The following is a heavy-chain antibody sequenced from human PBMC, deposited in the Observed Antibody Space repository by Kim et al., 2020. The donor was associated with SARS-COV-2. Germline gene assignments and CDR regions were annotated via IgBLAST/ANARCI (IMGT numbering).Heavy chain of an antibody. V-gene: IGHV6-1*01. Sequence: SVKSRITINPDTSKNQFSLQLNSVTPEDTAVYYCAREDIVVVVAATYFDYWGQGTLVTVSS. CDR3: AREDIVVVVAATYFDY. J-gene: IGHJ4*02. D-gene: IGHD2-15*01.